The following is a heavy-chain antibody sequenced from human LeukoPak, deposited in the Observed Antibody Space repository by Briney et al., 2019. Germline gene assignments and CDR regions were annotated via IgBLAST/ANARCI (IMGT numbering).Heavy chain of an antibody. CDR1: GYTFTGYY. V-gene: IGHV1-2*02. D-gene: IGHD6-19*01. CDR2: INPNSGGT. J-gene: IGHJ5*02. Sequence: GASVKVSCKASGYTFTGYYIHWARQAPGQGLEWMGWINPNSGGTNYAQRFQGRVTMARDTSISTASMELSRLRSDDTAVYYCARSGSGWFDHWGRGTLITVSS. CDR3: ARSGSGWFDH.